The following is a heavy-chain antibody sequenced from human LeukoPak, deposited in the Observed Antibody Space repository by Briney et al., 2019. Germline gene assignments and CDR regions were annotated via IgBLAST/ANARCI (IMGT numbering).Heavy chain of an antibody. CDR3: ARDLAGPPQEAFDI. J-gene: IGHJ3*02. CDR1: GFTFSSYW. CDR2: IRQDGSEK. Sequence: PGGSLRLSCAASGFTFSSYWMSWARQAPGKGLEWVANIRQDGSEKYYVDSVRGRFTISRDNAENSLFLQMNSLRAEDTAVYYCARDLAGPPQEAFDIWGQGTMVTVS. V-gene: IGHV3-7*01.